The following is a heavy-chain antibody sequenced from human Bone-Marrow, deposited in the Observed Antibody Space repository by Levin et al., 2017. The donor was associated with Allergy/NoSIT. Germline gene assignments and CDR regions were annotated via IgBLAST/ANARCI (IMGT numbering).Heavy chain of an antibody. V-gene: IGHV3-21*01. Sequence: GGSLRLSCAASGFTFSSYTMNWVRQAPGKGLEWVSSISSSGSDMYYVDSVKGRFTISRDNAKNSLTLQMNSLRAEDTAVYYCARGIIGDVRVAHKEAFDIWGQGTMVSVSS. D-gene: IGHD2-8*02. CDR2: ISSSGSDM. CDR1: GFTFSSYT. CDR3: ARGIIGDVRVAHKEAFDI. J-gene: IGHJ3*02.